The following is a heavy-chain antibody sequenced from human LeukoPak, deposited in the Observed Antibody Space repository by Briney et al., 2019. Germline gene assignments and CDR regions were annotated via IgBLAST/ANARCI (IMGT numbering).Heavy chain of an antibody. J-gene: IGHJ4*02. D-gene: IGHD2-15*01. CDR3: APRPCDASGSRPYFVY. V-gene: IGHV3-23*01. CDR1: RFTLISFS. Sequence: PGGSLRLSSAPSRFTLISFSTGVVPQAPGKGLYWVSTISGSAGSTFYADSVKGRFTISRDNSKNTLYLQMNRLRAEDTAVYHCAPRPCDASGSRPYFVYWGQGTLVTVSS. CDR2: ISGSAGST.